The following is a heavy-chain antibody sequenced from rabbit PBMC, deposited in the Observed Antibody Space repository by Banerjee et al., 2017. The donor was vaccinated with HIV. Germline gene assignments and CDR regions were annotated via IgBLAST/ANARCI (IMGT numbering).Heavy chain of an antibody. CDR3: ASHPDSSNGYYNL. CDR1: GFSLSSSYY. V-gene: IGHV1S45*01. D-gene: IGHD1-1*01. J-gene: IGHJ4*01. Sequence: QEQLEESGGDLVKPGASLTLTCTASGFSLSSSYYMCWVRQAPGKGLEWIGCIYTGSGSTDYASWVNGRFTISKTSSTTVALQMTSLTAADTATYFCASHPDSSNGYYNLWGPGTLVTVS. CDR2: IYTGSGST.